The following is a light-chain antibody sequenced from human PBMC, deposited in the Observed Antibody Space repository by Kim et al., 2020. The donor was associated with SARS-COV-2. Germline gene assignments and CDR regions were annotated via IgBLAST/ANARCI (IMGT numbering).Light chain of an antibody. CDR3: QQYDSSPRT. CDR1: HSLSSSY. J-gene: IGKJ1*01. V-gene: IGKV3-20*01. Sequence: SPGDRATPSCRPSHSLSSSYFAWYQPKPGQAPMLLIYGASSRATGIPDSFSGSVSGTDFTLTISRLEPEDFAVYYCQQYDSSPRTFGQGTKVEIK. CDR2: GAS.